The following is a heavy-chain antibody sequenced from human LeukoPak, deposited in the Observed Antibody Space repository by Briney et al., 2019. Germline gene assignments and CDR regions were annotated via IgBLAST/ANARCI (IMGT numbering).Heavy chain of an antibody. CDR2: ISYDGSNK. J-gene: IGHJ4*02. CDR3: AKDPRAYYYGSGNPTGPDY. CDR1: GFTFSSYG. V-gene: IGHV3-30*18. Sequence: GGSLRLSCAASGFTFSSYGMHWVRQAPGKGLEWVAVISYDGSNKYYADSVKGRFTISRDNSKNTLYLQMNSLRAEDTAVYYCAKDPRAYYYGSGNPTGPDYWGQGTLVTVSS. D-gene: IGHD3-10*01.